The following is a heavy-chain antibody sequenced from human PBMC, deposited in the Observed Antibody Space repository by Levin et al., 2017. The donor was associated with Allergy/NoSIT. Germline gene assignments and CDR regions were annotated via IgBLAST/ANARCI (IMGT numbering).Heavy chain of an antibody. Sequence: PSETLSLTCAVYGGSFSGYYWSWIRQLPGKGLEWIGEINHSGSTNYNPSLKSRVTISVDTSKNQFSLKLSSVTAADTAVYYCARGGDYYYDSSGPSTYWGQGTLVTVSS. D-gene: IGHD3-22*01. CDR3: ARGGDYYYDSSGPSTY. CDR1: GGSFSGYY. CDR2: INHSGST. V-gene: IGHV4-34*01. J-gene: IGHJ4*02.